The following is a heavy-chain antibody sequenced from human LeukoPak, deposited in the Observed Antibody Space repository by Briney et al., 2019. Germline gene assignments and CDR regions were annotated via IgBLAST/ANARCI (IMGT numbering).Heavy chain of an antibody. V-gene: IGHV3-43D*03. D-gene: IGHD5-24*01. J-gene: IGHJ4*02. CDR1: GFTFHNYA. CDR2: ISWDGDST. Sequence: GGSLRLSCATSGFTFHNYAMHWVRQGSGKGLEWVSLISWDGDSTFYADSVKGRFTISRDNINDSLYLHMTGLRAEDTALYYCAKDVSTDGYNYFDYWGQGTLVTVSS. CDR3: AKDVSTDGYNYFDY.